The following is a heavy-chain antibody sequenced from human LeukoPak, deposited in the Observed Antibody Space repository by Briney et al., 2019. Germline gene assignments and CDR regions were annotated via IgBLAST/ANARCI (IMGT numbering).Heavy chain of an antibody. CDR1: GGSISSSNW. Sequence: SETLSLTCAVSGGSISSSNWWSWVRQPPGKGLEWIGEIYYSGNTYYNPSLKSRVTISVDTSKNQFSLKLSSVTAADTAVYYCARESYYDSSGYSHDAFDIWGQGTMVTVSS. CDR2: IYYSGNT. J-gene: IGHJ3*02. D-gene: IGHD3-22*01. CDR3: ARESYYDSSGYSHDAFDI. V-gene: IGHV4-4*02.